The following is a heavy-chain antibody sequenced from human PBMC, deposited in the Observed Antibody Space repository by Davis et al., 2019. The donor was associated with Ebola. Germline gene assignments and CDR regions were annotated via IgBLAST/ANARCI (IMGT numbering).Heavy chain of an antibody. CDR2: INVVIGVT. Sequence: AASVKVSCKASGYTFTTFAMHWVRQAPGQRLEWMGWINVVIGVTKYSQKSQGRISITRDTSANTAYMELSSLRSEDTAVYYCARTDGSGFYAPIDYWGQGTLVIVSS. D-gene: IGHD3-22*01. V-gene: IGHV1-3*01. CDR3: ARTDGSGFYAPIDY. J-gene: IGHJ4*02. CDR1: GYTFTTFA.